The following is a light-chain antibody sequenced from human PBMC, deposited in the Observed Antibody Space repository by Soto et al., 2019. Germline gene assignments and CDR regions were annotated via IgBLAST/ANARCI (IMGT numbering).Light chain of an antibody. Sequence: EIVLTQSPGTLSLSPGERATLSCRASQSVSSSYLAWYQQKPGQAPRLLTYAASSRATGIPDRFSGSGSGTDFTVTINRLEPEDFAVYYCQQYGSSPLTFGGGTKVDIK. V-gene: IGKV3-20*01. CDR3: QQYGSSPLT. J-gene: IGKJ4*01. CDR1: QSVSSSY. CDR2: AAS.